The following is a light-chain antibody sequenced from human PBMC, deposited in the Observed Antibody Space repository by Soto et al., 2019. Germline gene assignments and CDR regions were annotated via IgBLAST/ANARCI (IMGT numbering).Light chain of an antibody. CDR1: QSVSSTY. CDR2: GAS. V-gene: IGKV3-20*01. Sequence: EIVLTQSPDTLSLSPGERATLSCRASQSVSSTYVAWYQQKPGQAPRLLIYGASSRATGIPDRLSGSGSGTEFTLTISRVEPEDFAVYYCHQYGSSPWTFGQGTKVEIK. CDR3: HQYGSSPWT. J-gene: IGKJ1*01.